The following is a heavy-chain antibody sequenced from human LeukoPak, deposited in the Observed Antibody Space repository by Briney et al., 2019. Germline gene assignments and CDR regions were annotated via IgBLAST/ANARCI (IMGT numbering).Heavy chain of an antibody. D-gene: IGHD4-11*01. CDR1: GFTFSSYW. CDR2: IKQDGSEK. V-gene: IGHV3-7*01. J-gene: IGHJ4*02. Sequence: GGSLRLSCAASGFTFSSYWMSWVRQAPGKGLEWVANIKQDGSEKYYVDSVKGRFTISRDNAKNSLYLQMNSLRAEDTAVYYCARDESYSNYVFDYWGQGTLVTVSS. CDR3: ARDESYSNYVFDY.